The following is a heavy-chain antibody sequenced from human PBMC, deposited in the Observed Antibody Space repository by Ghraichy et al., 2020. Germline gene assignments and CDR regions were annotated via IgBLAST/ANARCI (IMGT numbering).Heavy chain of an antibody. D-gene: IGHD3-10*01. V-gene: IGHV3-33*01. CDR1: GFTFSDYG. J-gene: IGHJ4*01. Sequence: GGSLRLSCATSGFTFSDYGMHWVRQAPGKGLEWVAVIWNDGSSEYYADSVKGRFTISRDNSKNTLYLQMNSLRAEDTAVYYCARPTYGSGIFLIDHWGQGTLVTVSS. CDR3: ARPTYGSGIFLIDH. CDR2: IWNDGSSE.